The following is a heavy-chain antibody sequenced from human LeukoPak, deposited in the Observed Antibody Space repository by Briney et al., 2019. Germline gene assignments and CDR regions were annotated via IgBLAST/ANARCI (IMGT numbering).Heavy chain of an antibody. CDR1: GGTFSSYA. D-gene: IGHD6-13*01. CDR3: ARGPSSSWWYYYYYMDV. V-gene: IGHV1-69*01. Sequence: SVKVSCKASGGTFSSYAISWVRQAPGQGLEWMGGIIPIFGTANYAQKFQGRVAITADESTSTAYMELSSLRSEDTAVYYCARGPSSSWWYYYYYMDVWGKGTTVTVSS. CDR2: IIPIFGTA. J-gene: IGHJ6*03.